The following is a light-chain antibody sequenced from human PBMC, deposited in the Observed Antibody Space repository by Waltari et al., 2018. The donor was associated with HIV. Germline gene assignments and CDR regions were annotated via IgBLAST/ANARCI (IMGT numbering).Light chain of an antibody. J-gene: IGKJ1*01. CDR2: LAS. CDR1: QSLIHDNGFEY. Sequence: LVTQTPHFLSVISGEPASISSESSQSLIHDNGFEYLDWYVQRAGRSPQLLIHLASPRASGVPDRFSGSFSGTNFTLTISSLESSDFGLYYCMQTLQTPWTFGQGTRV. V-gene: IGKV2-28*01. CDR3: MQTLQTPWT.